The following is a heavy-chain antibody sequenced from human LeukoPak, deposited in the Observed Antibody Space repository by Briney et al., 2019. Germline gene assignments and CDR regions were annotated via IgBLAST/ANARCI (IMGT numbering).Heavy chain of an antibody. Sequence: SETLSLTCTVSGYSISSGYYWGWIRQPPGKGLEWIGEINHSGSTNYNPSLKSRVTISVDTSKNQFSLKLSSVTAADTAVYYCARRVYHIAARRGFDYWGQGTLVTVSS. V-gene: IGHV4-38-2*02. CDR1: GYSISSGYY. CDR2: INHSGST. D-gene: IGHD6-6*01. J-gene: IGHJ4*02. CDR3: ARRVYHIAARRGFDY.